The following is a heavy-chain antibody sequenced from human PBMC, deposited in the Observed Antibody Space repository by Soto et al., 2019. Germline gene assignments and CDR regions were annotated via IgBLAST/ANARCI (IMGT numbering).Heavy chain of an antibody. Sequence: EVQLLESGGGLVQPGGSLRLSCAASGFTFSSYAMNWVRQAPGKGLEWVSVISGSDGSTYYADSVKGRFTISRDNSKNTLNLQMNSLRAEDTAVEYCARRSSGWYFHYWGQGTLVNVSP. J-gene: IGHJ4*02. CDR2: ISGSDGST. V-gene: IGHV3-23*01. D-gene: IGHD6-25*01. CDR3: ARRSSGWYFHY. CDR1: GFTFSSYA.